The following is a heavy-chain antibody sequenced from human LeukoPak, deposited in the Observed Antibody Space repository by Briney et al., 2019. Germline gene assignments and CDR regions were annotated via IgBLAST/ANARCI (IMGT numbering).Heavy chain of an antibody. Sequence: GSLRLSCAASGFTFSSYAVNWVRQAPGKGLEWVSALSGIGGSTYYADSVKGRFTISRDNSKNTLYLQMNSLRAEDTAVYYCAKEPPGGYYDFWSGFDYFDYWGQGTLVTVSS. CDR2: LSGIGGST. D-gene: IGHD3-3*01. J-gene: IGHJ4*02. CDR3: AKEPPGGYYDFWSGFDYFDY. V-gene: IGHV3-23*01. CDR1: GFTFSSYA.